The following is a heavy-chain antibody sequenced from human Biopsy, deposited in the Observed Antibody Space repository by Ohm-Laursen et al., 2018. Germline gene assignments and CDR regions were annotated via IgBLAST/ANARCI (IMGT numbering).Heavy chain of an antibody. CDR2: INPSHGST. CDR1: GYPFTRYY. J-gene: IGHJ3*02. Sequence: ASVNVSCKASGYPFTRYYMHWVRQAPGQRLQWMGLINPSHGSTGSAQKFEGRFTMTCDTSTSTFYMELSSLRSEDTAIYYCARATLDYYDSNGYGADAFDIWGQGTMVTVSS. V-gene: IGHV1-46*01. D-gene: IGHD3-22*01. CDR3: ARATLDYYDSNGYGADAFDI.